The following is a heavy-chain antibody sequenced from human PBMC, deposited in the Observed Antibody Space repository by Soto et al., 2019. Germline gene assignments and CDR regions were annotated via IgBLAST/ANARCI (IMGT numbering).Heavy chain of an antibody. V-gene: IGHV1-24*01. CDR2: FDPEDGET. J-gene: IGHJ6*02. Sequence: ASVKVSCKVSGYTLTELSMHWVRQAPGKGLEWMGGFDPEDGETIYAQKFQGRVTMTEDTSTDTAYMELSSLRSEDTAVYYCAAVTIRIIAVAGTPYYYCYGMDVWGQGTTVTVSS. D-gene: IGHD6-19*01. CDR3: AAVTIRIIAVAGTPYYYCYGMDV. CDR1: GYTLTELS.